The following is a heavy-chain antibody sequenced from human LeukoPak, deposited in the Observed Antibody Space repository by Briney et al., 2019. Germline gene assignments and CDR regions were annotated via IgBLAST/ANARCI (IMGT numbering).Heavy chain of an antibody. CDR1: GFTFSSYW. CDR2: IKQDRSEK. Sequence: GGSLRLSCAASGFTFSSYWMSWVRQAPGKGLEWVANIKQDRSEKYYVDSVKGRFTISRDNAKNSLYLQMNSLRAEDTAVYYCARDGYAAGPATTFDYWGQGTLVTVSS. J-gene: IGHJ4*02. CDR3: ARDGYAAGPATTFDY. D-gene: IGHD6-25*01. V-gene: IGHV3-7*03.